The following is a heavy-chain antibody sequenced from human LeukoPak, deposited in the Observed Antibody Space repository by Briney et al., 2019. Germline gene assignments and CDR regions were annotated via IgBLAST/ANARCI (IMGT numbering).Heavy chain of an antibody. J-gene: IGHJ4*02. Sequence: GGSLRLSCAASGVTLSNSCMFWVRQAPGKGLVWVSDINNVVGTTSYAHSLKGRFTISRDGAKNTLFLQMNSLRAEDTAVYYCARGGLPGGFDDWGQGTLVTVSS. V-gene: IGHV3-74*01. CDR2: INNVVGTT. D-gene: IGHD4-11*01. CDR3: ARGGLPGGFDD. CDR1: GVTLSNSC.